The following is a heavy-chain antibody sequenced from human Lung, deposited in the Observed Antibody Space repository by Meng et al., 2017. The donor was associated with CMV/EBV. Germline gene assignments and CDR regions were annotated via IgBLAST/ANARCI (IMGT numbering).Heavy chain of an antibody. CDR3: ARFGEVIDY. D-gene: IGHD3-10*01. CDR1: GYTFTGYY. V-gene: IGHV1-2*06. J-gene: IGHJ4*02. Sequence: QVQLVQSGADVKKPGASVKVSCKTSGYTFTGYYTHWVRQAPGQGLEWMGRINPKSGATDYAQKFQGRVTLTRDTSINTAYMELNRLTSDDTAVYYCARFGEVIDYWGQGTLVTVSS. CDR2: INPKSGAT.